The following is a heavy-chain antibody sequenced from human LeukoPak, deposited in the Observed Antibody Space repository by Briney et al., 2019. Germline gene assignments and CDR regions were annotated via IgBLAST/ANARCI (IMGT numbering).Heavy chain of an antibody. D-gene: IGHD4-17*01. CDR3: ARDRYGDGFAHFDY. J-gene: IGHJ4*02. Sequence: ASVKDSCMACRYTLTSYAMHWVRPAPRQGLEWMGWVTAGVGTNYRQKFQGRVAITRDISISTAYMDLSRLTSDDTAVDYCARDRYGDGFAHFDYWGQGALVTVSS. CDR2: VTAGVGT. V-gene: IGHV1-2*02. CDR1: RYTLTSYA.